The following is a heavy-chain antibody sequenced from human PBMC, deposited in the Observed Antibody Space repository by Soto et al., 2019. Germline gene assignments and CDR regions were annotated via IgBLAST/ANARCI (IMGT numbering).Heavy chain of an antibody. CDR1: GGYISSGGYY. D-gene: IGHD2-2*01. CDR2: IYYSGST. Sequence: PSETLSLTCTVSGGYISSGGYYWSWIRQHPGKGLEWIGYIYYSGSTYYNPSLKSRVTISVDTSKNQFSLKLSSVTAADTAVYYCARDWVVPAAKGSYYYYGMDVWGQGTTVTVSS. CDR3: ARDWVVPAAKGSYYYYGMDV. J-gene: IGHJ6*02. V-gene: IGHV4-31*03.